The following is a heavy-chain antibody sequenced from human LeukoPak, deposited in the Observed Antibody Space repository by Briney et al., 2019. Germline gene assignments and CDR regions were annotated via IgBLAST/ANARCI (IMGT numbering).Heavy chain of an antibody. CDR2: ISGSGGST. D-gene: IGHD2-2*01. J-gene: IGHJ4*02. CDR1: GFTFSSYA. V-gene: IGHV3-23*01. Sequence: GGSLRLSCAASGFTFSSYAMSWVRQAPGKGPEWVSAISGSGGSTYYADSVKGRFTISRDNSKNTLYLQMNSLRADDTAVYYCARPPRAYCSRTSCYYGYWGQGTLVTVSS. CDR3: ARPPRAYCSRTSCYYGY.